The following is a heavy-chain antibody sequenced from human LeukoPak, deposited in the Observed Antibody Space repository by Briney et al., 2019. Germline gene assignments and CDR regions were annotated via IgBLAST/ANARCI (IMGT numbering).Heavy chain of an antibody. J-gene: IGHJ4*02. CDR3: AKDLSGYSSSSAL. CDR1: GFTFSSYA. CDR2: ISGSGGSI. D-gene: IGHD6-6*01. V-gene: IGHV3-23*01. Sequence: GGSLRLSCAASGFTFSSYAMSWVRQAPGKGLEWVSAISGSGGSIYYADSVKGRFTISRDNSKNTLYLQMNSLRAEDTAVYYCAKDLSGYSSSSALWGQGTLVTVSS.